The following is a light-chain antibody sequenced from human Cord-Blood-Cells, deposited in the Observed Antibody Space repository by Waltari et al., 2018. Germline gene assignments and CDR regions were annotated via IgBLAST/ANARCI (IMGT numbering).Light chain of an antibody. V-gene: IGLV2-8*01. CDR1: SSDVGGYTY. Sequence: QSALTQPPSASGSPGQSVTISCTGTSSDVGGYTYVSWYQQHPGKAPKLMIYEVSKRSAGVPDRCSGSKSGNAASLTVSGLQAEDEADYYCSSYAGSNKVFGGGTKLTVI. CDR3: SSYAGSNKV. J-gene: IGLJ3*02. CDR2: EVS.